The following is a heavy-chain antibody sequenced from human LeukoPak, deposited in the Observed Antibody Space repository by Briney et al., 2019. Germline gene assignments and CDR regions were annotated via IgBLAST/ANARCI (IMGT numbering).Heavy chain of an antibody. CDR3: ARDCSSTSCYAGHAFDI. V-gene: IGHV1-18*01. CDR2: ISAYNGNT. D-gene: IGHD2-2*01. Sequence: ASVKVSCKASGYTVTSYGISWVRQARGQGREWMGWISAYNGNTNYAQKLQGRSTMTTATSTSTAYMELRSLRSDDTAVYYCARDCSSTSCYAGHAFDIWGQGTMVTVSS. J-gene: IGHJ3*02. CDR1: GYTVTSYG.